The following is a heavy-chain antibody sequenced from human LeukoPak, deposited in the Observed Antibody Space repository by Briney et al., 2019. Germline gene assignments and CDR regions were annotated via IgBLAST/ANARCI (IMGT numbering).Heavy chain of an antibody. V-gene: IGHV3-33*08. J-gene: IGHJ6*03. CDR2: LWYDGSNK. D-gene: IGHD4-11*01. Sequence: GSSLTLSCAASGFLFSSYGMHWVRQATGKGLEWLAVLWYDGSNKYYADSVKGRFTISRHNSKNTLYLQMNSLRAEHTAVYYCAREAFGSNYVFYYYYMDVWGKGTTVTVSS. CDR1: GFLFSSYG. CDR3: AREAFGSNYVFYYYYMDV.